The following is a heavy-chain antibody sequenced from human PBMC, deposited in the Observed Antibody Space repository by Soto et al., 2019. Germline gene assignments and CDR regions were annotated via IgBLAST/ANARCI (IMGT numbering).Heavy chain of an antibody. CDR2: ITGSGSST. CDR1: GFTFSTYA. CDR3: AKDLYGDYGGVDY. D-gene: IGHD4-17*01. Sequence: EVQLLDSGGGLVQPGGSLRLSCAASGFTFSTYAMSWVRQAPGKGLEWVSTITGSGSSTYYADSVKGRFPISRDNSKNTLSLQMNSLRAEDTAVYYCAKDLYGDYGGVDYWGQGTLVTVSS. V-gene: IGHV3-23*01. J-gene: IGHJ4*02.